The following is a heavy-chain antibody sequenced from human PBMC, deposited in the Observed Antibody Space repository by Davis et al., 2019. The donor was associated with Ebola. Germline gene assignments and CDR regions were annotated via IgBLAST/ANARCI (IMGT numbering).Heavy chain of an antibody. V-gene: IGHV1-18*01. CDR1: GYTFTSYG. CDR3: TRTHSYCGGGRCHPDLRDY. Sequence: ASVKVSCKSSGYTFTSYGLNWVRQAPGQGLEWMGWISGNNGNTNYAEKLQGRVTMTTDTSTSTAYMELRSLRSDDTAVYYCTRTHSYCGGGRCHPDLRDYWGQGTLVTVSS. D-gene: IGHD2-21*01. CDR2: ISGNNGNT. J-gene: IGHJ4*02.